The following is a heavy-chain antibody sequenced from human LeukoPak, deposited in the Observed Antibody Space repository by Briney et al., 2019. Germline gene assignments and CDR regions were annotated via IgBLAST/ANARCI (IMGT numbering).Heavy chain of an antibody. CDR2: IIPIFGTA. J-gene: IGHJ4*02. D-gene: IGHD6-13*01. V-gene: IGHV1-69*13. CDR1: GGTFSSYA. CDR3: VRDSSGGSSWSD. Sequence: ASVKVSCKASGGTFSSYAISWVRQAPGQGLEWMGGIIPIFGTANYAQKFQGRVTITADESTSTAYMELSSLRSEDTAVYYCVRDSSGGSSWSDWGQGTLVTVSS.